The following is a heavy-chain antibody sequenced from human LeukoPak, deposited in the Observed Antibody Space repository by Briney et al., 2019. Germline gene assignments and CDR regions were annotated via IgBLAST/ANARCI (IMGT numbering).Heavy chain of an antibody. D-gene: IGHD6-13*01. J-gene: IGHJ6*03. CDR2: IYPGDSDT. CDR1: GYSFTSYW. Sequence: GESLKISCKGSGYSFTSYWIGRVRQMPGKGLEWMGIIYPGDSDTRYSPSFQGQVTISADKSIGTAYLQWSSLKASDTAMYYCARHGSSSWYYMDVWGKGTTVTVSS. V-gene: IGHV5-51*01. CDR3: ARHGSSSWYYMDV.